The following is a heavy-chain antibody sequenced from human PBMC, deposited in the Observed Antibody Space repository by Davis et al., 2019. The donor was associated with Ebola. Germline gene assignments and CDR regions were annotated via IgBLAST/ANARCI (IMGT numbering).Heavy chain of an antibody. V-gene: IGHV3-21*01. D-gene: IGHD3-22*01. J-gene: IGHJ4*02. Sequence: GESLKISCAASGFTFSDYSVRWVRQAPGKGLEWVSSISSSGTYINYADSVKGRFTISRDNAKNSLFLQMNSLRVEDTAVYYCARRGTYFYDSSGQGSDYWGQGTLVTVSS. CDR1: GFTFSDYS. CDR3: ARRGTYFYDSSGQGSDY. CDR2: ISSSGTYI.